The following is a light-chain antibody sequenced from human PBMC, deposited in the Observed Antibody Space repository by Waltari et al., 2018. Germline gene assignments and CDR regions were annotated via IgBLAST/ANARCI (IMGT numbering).Light chain of an antibody. CDR3: QQGSILPLT. CDR1: ESVYKY. Sequence: EVVLTQSPVTLSFSAGERASLSCRASESVYKYLAWYQQRPGQPPRLLIYDTSNRAAGVPGRFSGSGYGTDFTLTITSLEAEDFAVYFCQQGSILPLTFGGGTRVEIK. V-gene: IGKV3-11*01. CDR2: DTS. J-gene: IGKJ4*01.